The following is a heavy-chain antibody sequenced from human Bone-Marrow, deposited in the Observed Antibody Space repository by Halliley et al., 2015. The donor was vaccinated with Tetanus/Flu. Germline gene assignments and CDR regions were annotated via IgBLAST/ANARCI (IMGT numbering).Heavy chain of an antibody. CDR2: FASIIGRS. V-gene: IGHV3-23*01. J-gene: IGHJ4*02. D-gene: IGHD3-16*01. CDR3: AKDQIQCVCHFDD. Sequence: SAFASIIGRSYFADSVKGRFTISRDNSNNTLYLQMNSLRAEDSAIYYCAKDQIQCVCHFDDWGQGTLVPVSS.